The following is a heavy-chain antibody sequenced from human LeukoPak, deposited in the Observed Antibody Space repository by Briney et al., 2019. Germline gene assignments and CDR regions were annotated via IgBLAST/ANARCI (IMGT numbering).Heavy chain of an antibody. CDR1: GYTFTSYG. J-gene: IGHJ4*02. D-gene: IGHD3/OR15-3a*01. CDR3: ATLDRPSGLDYLDY. V-gene: IGHV1-18*01. Sequence: ASVKVSCKASGYTFTSYGLSWVRQAPGQGLERMGWISAYNGNTNYAQKLQGRVTMTEDTSTDTAYMELRSLRSEDTAVYYCATLDRPSGLDYLDYWGQGTLVTVSS. CDR2: ISAYNGNT.